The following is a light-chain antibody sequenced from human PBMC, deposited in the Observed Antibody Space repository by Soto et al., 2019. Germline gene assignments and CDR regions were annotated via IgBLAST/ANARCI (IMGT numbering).Light chain of an antibody. CDR3: QQYQNWPLS. J-gene: IGKJ4*01. V-gene: IGKV3-15*01. Sequence: EIVMTQSPATLSVSPGERATLSCMASPSVSSLFPWYQRKPGQATRLLLYGASTRATGIPARFSGSGSGTDFTLTISSLHSEAFAVYCCQQYQNWPLSVGGGTKVEIK. CDR1: PSVSSL. CDR2: GAS.